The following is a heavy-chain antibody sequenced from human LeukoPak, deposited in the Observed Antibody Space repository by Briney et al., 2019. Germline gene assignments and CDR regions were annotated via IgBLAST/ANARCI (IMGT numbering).Heavy chain of an antibody. J-gene: IGHJ5*02. CDR3: ARGYNWFVP. CDR2: IYYSGST. Sequence: SETLSLTCTVSGGSISSSSYYWGWIRQPPGKGLEWIGSIYYSGSTYYNPSLKSRVTISVDTSKNQFSLKLSSVTAADTAVYYCARGYNWFVPWGQGTLVTVSS. CDR1: GGSISSSSYY. V-gene: IGHV4-39*01.